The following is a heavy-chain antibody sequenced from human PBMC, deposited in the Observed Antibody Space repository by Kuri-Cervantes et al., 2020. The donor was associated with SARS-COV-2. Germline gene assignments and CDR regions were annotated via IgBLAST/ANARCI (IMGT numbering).Heavy chain of an antibody. CDR2: ISGSGGST. J-gene: IGHJ4*02. Sequence: GGSLRLSCAASGFTFSSYAMSWVRQAPGKGLEWVAAISGSGGSTYYADSVKGRFTISRDNSKNTLYLQMNSLRAEDTAVYYCANWSRRIAAAGPFDYWGQGTLVTVSS. D-gene: IGHD6-13*01. CDR1: GFTFSSYA. CDR3: ANWSRRIAAAGPFDY. V-gene: IGHV3-23*01.